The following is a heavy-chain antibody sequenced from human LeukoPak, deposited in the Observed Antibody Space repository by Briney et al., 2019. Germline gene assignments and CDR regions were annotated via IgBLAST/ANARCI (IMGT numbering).Heavy chain of an antibody. J-gene: IGHJ4*02. Sequence: SETLSLTCAVSGYSISSGFYWGWIRQPPGKGLEWIATIYRTGTTYYNPSLKSRVTISADTSKNQFSLKLSSVTAADTALYYCARASTGTTDSFDYWGQGTLVTVSS. CDR2: IYRTGTT. CDR3: ARASTGTTDSFDY. CDR1: GYSISSGFY. V-gene: IGHV4-38-2*01. D-gene: IGHD1-7*01.